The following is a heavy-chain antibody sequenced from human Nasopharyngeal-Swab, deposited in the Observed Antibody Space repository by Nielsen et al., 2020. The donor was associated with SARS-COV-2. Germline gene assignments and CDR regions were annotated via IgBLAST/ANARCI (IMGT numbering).Heavy chain of an antibody. CDR3: ASRYYDFWSGYPSAFDI. J-gene: IGHJ3*02. D-gene: IGHD3-3*01. V-gene: IGHV1-8*01. Sequence: WVRQAPGQGLEWMGWMNPNSGNTGYAQKFQGRVTMTRNTSISTAYMELSSLRSKNTAVYYCASRYYDFWSGYPSAFDIWGQGTMVTVSS. CDR2: MNPNSGNT.